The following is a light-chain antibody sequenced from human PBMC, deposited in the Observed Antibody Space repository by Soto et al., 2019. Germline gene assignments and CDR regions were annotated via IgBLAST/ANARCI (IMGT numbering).Light chain of an antibody. CDR1: SSHVGGYNY. Sequence: QSVLTQHASVSGSPGQSITISCTGTSSHVGGYNYVSWYQHHPGKAPKLMIYEVSNRPSGISNRFSGSKSGNTASLTISGLQAEDEDDYSCSSYTSSNTVVFGGGTKLTVL. CDR2: EVS. CDR3: SSYTSSNTVV. J-gene: IGLJ2*01. V-gene: IGLV2-14*01.